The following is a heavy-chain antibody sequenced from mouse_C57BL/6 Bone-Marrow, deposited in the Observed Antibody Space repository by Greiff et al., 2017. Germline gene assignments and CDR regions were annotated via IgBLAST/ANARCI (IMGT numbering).Heavy chain of an antibody. D-gene: IGHD4-1*01. V-gene: IGHV1-69*01. Sequence: VQLQQPGAELVMPGASVKLSCKASGYTFTSYWMHWVKQRPGQGLEWIGEIDPSDSYTNYNQKFKGKSTLTVDKSSSTAYMQLSSLTSEDSAVYYCARLWDSWYFDVWGTGTTVTVSS. CDR3: ARLWDSWYFDV. J-gene: IGHJ1*03. CDR1: GYTFTSYW. CDR2: IDPSDSYT.